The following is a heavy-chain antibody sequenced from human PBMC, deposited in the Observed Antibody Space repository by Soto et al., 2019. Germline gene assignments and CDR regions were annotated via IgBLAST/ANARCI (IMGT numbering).Heavy chain of an antibody. D-gene: IGHD5-12*01. CDR3: AKGSIEYSASVDN. J-gene: IGHJ4*02. CDR2: ISARGGSS. CDR1: GFSFSSYA. Sequence: DVQLLESGGGLVQPGGSLRLSCAASGFSFSSYAMAWVRQAPGKGLEWVAVISARGGSSYFADSAKGRLPRSRDNSKSVLSLEMNSLRAEDTAIYFCAKGSIEYSASVDNWGQGALVVVSS. V-gene: IGHV3-23*01.